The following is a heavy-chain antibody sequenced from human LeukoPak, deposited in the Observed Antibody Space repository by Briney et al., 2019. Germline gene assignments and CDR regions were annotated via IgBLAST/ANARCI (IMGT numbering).Heavy chain of an antibody. Sequence: PSETLSLTCTVSGGSISSYYWSWIRQPPGKGLEWIGYIYYSGSTNYNPSLKSRVTISADTSKNQFSLKLSSVTAADTAVYYCAREGGSSKVDYWGQGTLVTVSS. CDR1: GGSISSYY. CDR3: AREGGSSKVDY. D-gene: IGHD6-6*01. CDR2: IYYSGST. V-gene: IGHV4-59*01. J-gene: IGHJ4*02.